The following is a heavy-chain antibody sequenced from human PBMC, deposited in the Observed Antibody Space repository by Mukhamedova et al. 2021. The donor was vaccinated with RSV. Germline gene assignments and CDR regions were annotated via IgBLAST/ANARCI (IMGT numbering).Heavy chain of an antibody. CDR2: ISAYNGNT. Sequence: GLEWMGWISAYNGNTNYAQKLQGRVTMTTDTSTSTAYMELRSLRSDDTAVYYCATAWARKDGDYWGQGTLVTVSS. V-gene: IGHV1-18*01. CDR3: ATAWARKDGDY. J-gene: IGHJ4*02.